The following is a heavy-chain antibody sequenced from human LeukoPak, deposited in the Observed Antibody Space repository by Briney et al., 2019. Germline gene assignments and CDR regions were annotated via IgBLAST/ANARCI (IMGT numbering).Heavy chain of an antibody. V-gene: IGHV4-61*02. J-gene: IGHJ3*02. CDR2: IYTSGST. CDR3: ARGLWPSYAFDI. Sequence: SQTLSLTCTVSGSSISSGSYYWSWIRQPAGKGLEWIGRIYTSGSTNYNPSLKSRVTISVDTSKNQFSLRLSSVTAADTAVYYCARGLWPSYAFDIWGQGTTVTVSS. CDR1: GSSISSGSYY. D-gene: IGHD2-21*01.